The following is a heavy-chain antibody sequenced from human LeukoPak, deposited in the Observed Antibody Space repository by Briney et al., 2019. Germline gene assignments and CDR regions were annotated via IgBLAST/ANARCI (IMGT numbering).Heavy chain of an antibody. D-gene: IGHD6-6*01. Sequence: SETLSLTCAVCGGSFSGYYWSWIRQPPGKGLEWIGEINHSGSTKYNASLESRLTISVDTCKNQFTLNLNSVTAADTAVYYCAKVYSSSSQDAFDVWGPGTMVTVSS. V-gene: IGHV4-34*01. J-gene: IGHJ3*01. CDR2: INHSGST. CDR3: AKVYSSSSQDAFDV. CDR1: GGSFSGYY.